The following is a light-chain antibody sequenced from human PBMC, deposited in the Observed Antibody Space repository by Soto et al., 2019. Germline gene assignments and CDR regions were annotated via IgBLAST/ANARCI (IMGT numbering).Light chain of an antibody. CDR3: GTWDSSLSGV. CDR2: ENN. V-gene: IGLV1-51*02. J-gene: IGLJ3*02. Sequence: QSVLTQPPSVSAAPGQTVTISCSGSSSNSGNNYVSWYQQLPGTAPKLLIYENNKRPSGIPDRFSGSKSGTSATLGITGLQTGDEADYYCGTWDSSLSGVFGGGTKVTVL. CDR1: SSNSGNNY.